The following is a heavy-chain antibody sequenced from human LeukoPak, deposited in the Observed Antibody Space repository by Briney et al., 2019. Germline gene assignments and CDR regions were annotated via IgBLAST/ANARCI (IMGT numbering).Heavy chain of an antibody. V-gene: IGHV4-4*07. CDR3: TTTAYSSAWRFDY. Sequence: PSETLSLTCSVSGGVSGGSTTNYYSTCLRQPAGKGLEWTGRVYASGSAAYNPSLYSRVSMSVDTSKNQFSLKLNSVTAADTAVYYCTTTAYSSAWRFDYWGQGALVTVSS. D-gene: IGHD6-19*01. CDR2: VYASGSA. J-gene: IGHJ4*02. CDR1: GGSTTNYY.